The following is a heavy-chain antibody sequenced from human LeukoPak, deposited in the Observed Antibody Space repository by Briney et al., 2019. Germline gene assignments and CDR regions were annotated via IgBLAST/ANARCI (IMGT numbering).Heavy chain of an antibody. D-gene: IGHD2-15*01. CDR2: INRDGSST. V-gene: IGHV3-74*01. Sequence: GGSMTLSCAASGFTFSTYWMHWDRQAQRTGLVWVSCINRDGSSTGYANSVKGRFTISRDNAKNTPYLQMNSLRADDTALYYCASFGFCSGGICYGKYSEFWGQGTLVTVSS. CDR3: ASFGFCSGGICYGKYSEF. CDR1: GFTFSTYW. J-gene: IGHJ4*02.